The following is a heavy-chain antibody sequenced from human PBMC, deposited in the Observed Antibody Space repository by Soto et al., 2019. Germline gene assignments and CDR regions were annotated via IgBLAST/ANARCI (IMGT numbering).Heavy chain of an antibody. V-gene: IGHV6-1*01. CDR2: TYYRSRWYN. J-gene: IGHJ6*03. D-gene: IGHD1-7*01. CDR3: AGTTSHQWYYMDV. CDR1: GDSVSSNSAA. Sequence: QTLSLTCAISGDSVSSNSAAWNWIRLSPSRGLEWLARTYYRSRWYNDYAVSVRSRITVNPDTSKDQFSLQLTSVTPEDTAVYYCAGTTSHQWYYMDVWGKGTTVTVSS.